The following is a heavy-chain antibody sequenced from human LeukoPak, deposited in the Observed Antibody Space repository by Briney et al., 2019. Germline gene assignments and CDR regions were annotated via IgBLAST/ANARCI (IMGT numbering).Heavy chain of an antibody. D-gene: IGHD4-17*01. J-gene: IGHJ2*01. CDR2: ISYDGNDK. Sequence: PGGSLRLSCAASGFTFSHFAMHWLRQAPGKGLEWVTVISYDGNDKYYADSVKGRFSISRDDSRNRVYLLMSSLRPEDTAVYYCARPNDYGDYRYLDLWGRGTLVTVFS. CDR3: ARPNDYGDYRYLDL. CDR1: GFTFSHFA. V-gene: IGHV3-30*15.